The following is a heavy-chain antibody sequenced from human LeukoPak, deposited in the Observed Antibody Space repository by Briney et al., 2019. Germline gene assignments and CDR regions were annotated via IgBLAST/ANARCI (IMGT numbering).Heavy chain of an antibody. D-gene: IGHD6-6*01. CDR2: IIPIFGTA. Sequence: SVKVSYKASGGTFSSYAISWVRQAPGQGLEWMGGIIPIFGTANYAQKFQGRVTITTDESTSTAYMELSSLRSEDTAVYYCAREDIDEAARRRNFDYWGQGTLVTVSS. CDR3: AREDIDEAARRRNFDY. CDR1: GGTFSSYA. V-gene: IGHV1-69*05. J-gene: IGHJ4*02.